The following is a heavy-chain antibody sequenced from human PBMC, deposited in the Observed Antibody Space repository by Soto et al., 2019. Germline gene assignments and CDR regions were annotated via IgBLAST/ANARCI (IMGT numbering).Heavy chain of an antibody. J-gene: IGHJ4*02. CDR3: ARWGRTIFWRYFDY. CDR2: IDYSGST. D-gene: IGHD3-3*01. V-gene: IGHV4-30-4*01. CDR1: GGSISSGDYY. Sequence: SETLSLTCTVSGGSISSGDYYWSWIRQPPGKGLEWIGYIDYSGSTYYNPSLRSRLTISVDTSKNQFSLKLSSVTAADTAVYYCARWGRTIFWRYFDYWGQGTLVTVSS.